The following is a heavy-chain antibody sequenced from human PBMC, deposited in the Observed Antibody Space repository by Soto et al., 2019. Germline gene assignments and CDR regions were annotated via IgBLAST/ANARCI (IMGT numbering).Heavy chain of an antibody. V-gene: IGHV3-21*01. J-gene: IGHJ4*01. Sequence: GGSLRLSCAASGFTFSSYSMNWVRQAQGKGLEWVSSISSSSSYIYYADSVKGRFTISRDNARNTLYLQMNSLRIEDTAVYYCSRARDALIPTSYRGQGTLVTVSS. CDR2: ISSSSSYI. D-gene: IGHD2-2*01. CDR1: GFTFSSYS. CDR3: SRARDALIPTSY.